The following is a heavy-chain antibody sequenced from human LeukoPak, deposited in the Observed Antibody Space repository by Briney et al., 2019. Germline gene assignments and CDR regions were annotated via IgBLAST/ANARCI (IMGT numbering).Heavy chain of an antibody. Sequence: GGSLRLSCAASGFTFSSYAMHWVRQAPGKGREGGAVISYDGSNKYYADSVKGRFTISRDNSKNTLYLQMNSLRAEDTAVYYCARDGSGDYGDFLDAFDIWGQGTMVTVSS. CDR2: ISYDGSNK. CDR1: GFTFSSYA. J-gene: IGHJ3*02. CDR3: ARDGSGDYGDFLDAFDI. D-gene: IGHD4-17*01. V-gene: IGHV3-30-3*01.